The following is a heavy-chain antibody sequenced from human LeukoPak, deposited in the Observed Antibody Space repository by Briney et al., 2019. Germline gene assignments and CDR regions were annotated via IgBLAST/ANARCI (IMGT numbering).Heavy chain of an antibody. CDR3: ARGDSGWYLGLGFDY. J-gene: IGHJ4*02. V-gene: IGHV4-38-2*02. Sequence: SETLSLTCTVSRYSISSGFYWGWIRQPPGKGLEWIGSIYSSGTTYHNPSLKSRVTISIDTSKNQVSLNLRSETAADTAVYYCARGDSGWYLGLGFDYWGQGTLVTVSS. D-gene: IGHD6-19*01. CDR2: IYSSGTT. CDR1: RYSISSGFY.